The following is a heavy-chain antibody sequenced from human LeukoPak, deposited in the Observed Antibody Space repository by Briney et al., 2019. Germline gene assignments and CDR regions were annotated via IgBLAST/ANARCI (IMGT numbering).Heavy chain of an antibody. D-gene: IGHD3-10*01. CDR3: ARYGSGTTYITNYFGY. CDR2: ISSDSRTI. J-gene: IGHJ4*02. V-gene: IGHV3-48*02. CDR1: GFTFSNYS. Sequence: PGGSLRLSCGASGFTFSNYSMNWVRQAPGKGLEWVSYISSDSRTIYYADSVKGRFTISRDNAKNSLYLQMKSLRDEDTALYYCARYGSGTTYITNYFGYWGEGALVTVSS.